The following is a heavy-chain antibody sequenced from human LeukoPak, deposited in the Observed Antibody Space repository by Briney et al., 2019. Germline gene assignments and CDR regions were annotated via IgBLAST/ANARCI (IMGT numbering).Heavy chain of an antibody. J-gene: IGHJ4*02. CDR3: ARDGYSSGWSSDY. D-gene: IGHD6-19*01. CDR2: LYYSGST. Sequence: SETLSLTCTVSGGSISSSTFYWGWIRQPPGKGLEWIGSLYYSGSTYYNPSLKSRVTISVDTSKNQSSLKLSSVTAADTAVYYCARDGYSSGWSSDYWGQGTLVTVSS. V-gene: IGHV4-39*07. CDR1: GGSISSSTFY.